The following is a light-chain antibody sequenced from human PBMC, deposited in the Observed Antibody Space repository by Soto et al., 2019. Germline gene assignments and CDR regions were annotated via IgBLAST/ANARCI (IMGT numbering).Light chain of an antibody. CDR2: DAS. J-gene: IGKJ1*01. V-gene: IGKV1-5*01. Sequence: DIQMTQSPSSLSASVGDRVTITCRASQSISSYLNWYQQKPGKAPKVLIYDASSLESGVPSRFSGSGSGTEFSLTISSLQPDDFATYYCQQYNHYWTFGQGTRVEIK. CDR3: QQYNHYWT. CDR1: QSISSY.